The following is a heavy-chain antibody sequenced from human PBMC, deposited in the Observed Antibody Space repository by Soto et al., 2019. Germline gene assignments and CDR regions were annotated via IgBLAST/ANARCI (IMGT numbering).Heavy chain of an antibody. CDR3: VASLAASGLNWLDP. CDR1: GGSISEKY. Sequence: SETLSLTCIVSGGSISEKYWNWVRQPPGKGLEWIGLIFANGHTDYNPSLKSRVTMSVDASKNQLYLRLTSMTAADTAVYYCVASLAASGLNWLDPWGRGSPVTVSS. CDR2: IFANGHT. V-gene: IGHV4-4*07. J-gene: IGHJ5*02. D-gene: IGHD6-13*01.